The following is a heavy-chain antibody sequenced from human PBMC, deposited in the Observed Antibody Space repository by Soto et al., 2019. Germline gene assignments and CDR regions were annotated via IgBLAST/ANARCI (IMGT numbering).Heavy chain of an antibody. J-gene: IGHJ5*02. CDR1: GYTFLSYG. Sequence: QVKLEQSGGEVKKPGASVNVSCMASGYTFLSYGITWVRQAPGQGLEWMGWVSGYNGHTNYAQKFQGRVTMTRDMSTATAYMELRNLRSDDTAVYYCARLVGPTSSENWFDTWGQGTLVNVSA. CDR3: ARLVGPTSSENWFDT. V-gene: IGHV1-18*01. D-gene: IGHD1-26*01. CDR2: VSGYNGHT.